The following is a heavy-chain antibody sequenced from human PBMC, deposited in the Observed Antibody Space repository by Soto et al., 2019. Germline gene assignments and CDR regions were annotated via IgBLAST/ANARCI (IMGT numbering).Heavy chain of an antibody. J-gene: IGHJ6*02. CDR2: IFHNGNT. CDR1: GGSISSSNW. V-gene: IGHV4-4*02. Sequence: QVQLQESGPGLVKPSGTLSLTCAVSGGSISSSNWWSWVRHPPGKGLEWIGEIFHNGNTYSNPSLTGRVTMSVDKSKNQFSLNLNSVTAADTAVYYCASRTYAMDVWGQGTTVTVSS. CDR3: ASRTYAMDV.